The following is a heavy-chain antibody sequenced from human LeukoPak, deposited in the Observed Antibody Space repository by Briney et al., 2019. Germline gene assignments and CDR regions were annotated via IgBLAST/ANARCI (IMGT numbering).Heavy chain of an antibody. CDR2: IGTYAGNT. CDR3: ARVGDSSVHSHNLDY. CDR1: DYTFTSYG. D-gene: IGHD3-22*01. J-gene: IGHJ4*02. V-gene: IGHV1-18*01. Sequence: ASVKVSFKASDYTFTSYGISWVRQARGQGREWMGWIGTYAGNTNYAQNLQGRVNMTTDTSTSTAYMELRSLRSDDTDMYYCARVGDSSVHSHNLDYWGQGTLVPVSS.